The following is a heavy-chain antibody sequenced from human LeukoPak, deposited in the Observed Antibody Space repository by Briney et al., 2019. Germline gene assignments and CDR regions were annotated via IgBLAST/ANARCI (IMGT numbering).Heavy chain of an antibody. Sequence: WASVKVSCKASGYTFTSYYMHWVRQAPGQGLEWMGIINPSGGSTNYAQRFQGRVTMTRDTSTSTVYMELSSLRPEDTAVYYCARDDNSGYFYGAGGYWGQGTLVTVSS. J-gene: IGHJ4*02. CDR1: GYTFTSYY. V-gene: IGHV1-46*01. D-gene: IGHD3-22*01. CDR3: ARDDNSGYFYGAGGY. CDR2: INPSGGST.